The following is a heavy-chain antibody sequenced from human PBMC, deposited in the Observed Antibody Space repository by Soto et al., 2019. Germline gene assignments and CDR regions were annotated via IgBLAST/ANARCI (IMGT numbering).Heavy chain of an antibody. CDR3: AREGVETATTVGAFDI. V-gene: IGHV1-69*13. D-gene: IGHD6-25*01. J-gene: IGHJ3*02. CDR1: GCTFSIYA. Sequence: SVKVSCKASGCTFSIYAISWVRQAPGQGLEWMGGIIPIFGTANYAQKFQGRVTITADESTSTAYMELSSLRSEDTAVYYCAREGVETATTVGAFDIWGQGTMVTVSS. CDR2: IIPIFGTA.